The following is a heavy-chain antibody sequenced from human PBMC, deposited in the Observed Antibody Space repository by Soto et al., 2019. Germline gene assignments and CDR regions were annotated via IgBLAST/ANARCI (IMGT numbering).Heavy chain of an antibody. Sequence: QSGGSLRLSCAASGFTFSSYAMSWVRQAPGKGLEWVSRINSDGSSTSYADSVKGRFTISRDNAKNTLYLKMNSLRAEDTAVYYCARVQGSSSSYYYYGMDVWCQGTTVTVSS. CDR1: GFTFSSYA. CDR2: INSDGSST. D-gene: IGHD6-6*01. CDR3: ARVQGSSSSYYYYGMDV. V-gene: IGHV3-74*01. J-gene: IGHJ6*02.